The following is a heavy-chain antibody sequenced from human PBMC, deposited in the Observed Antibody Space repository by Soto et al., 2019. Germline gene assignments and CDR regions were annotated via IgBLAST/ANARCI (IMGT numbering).Heavy chain of an antibody. V-gene: IGHV3-7*03. D-gene: IGHD4-4*01. Sequence: EVQLVQSGGGLVQPGGSLRLSCVGSGFTCTDFYMNWVRQAPGKGLEWVANIRPDGSETNYVEAVKGRFTTSRDNAKNSLFLQLNSLRADDTSVYYCAGWGGHDYKYWGQGILVTVSS. CDR1: GFTCTDFY. J-gene: IGHJ4*02. CDR2: IRPDGSET. CDR3: AGWGGHDYKY.